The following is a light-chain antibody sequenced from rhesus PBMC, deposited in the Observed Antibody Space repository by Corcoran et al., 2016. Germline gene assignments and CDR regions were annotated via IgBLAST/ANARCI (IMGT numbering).Light chain of an antibody. J-gene: IGKJ4*01. CDR1: QAIYNY. Sequence: DIQMTQSPSSLSASIGDTVTITCRASQAIYNYMAWYQQQPGKAPKPLIYYTSSLKSGVPSRFSGSGAGTDFTLTISSLQPEEFATYYCQQHYSHPPTFGGGTKVEIK. V-gene: IGKV1S3*01. CDR3: QQHYSHPPT. CDR2: YTS.